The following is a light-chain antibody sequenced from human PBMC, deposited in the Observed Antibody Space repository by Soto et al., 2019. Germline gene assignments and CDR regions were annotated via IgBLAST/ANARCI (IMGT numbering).Light chain of an antibody. J-gene: IGKJ1*01. CDR3: QQYGSSPWT. Sequence: EIVMTQSPATLSVSPGERGTLSCRASQSVSSNLAWYQQKPGQAPRLLIYGASHRATGIPDRFSGSGSGTDFTLTISRLEPEDFAVYYCQQYGSSPWTFGQGTKVDIK. V-gene: IGKV3-20*01. CDR1: QSVSSN. CDR2: GAS.